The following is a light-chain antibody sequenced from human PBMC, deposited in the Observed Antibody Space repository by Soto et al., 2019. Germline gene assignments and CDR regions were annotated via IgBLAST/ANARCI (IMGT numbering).Light chain of an antibody. CDR3: SSYTSSSTVI. J-gene: IGLJ2*01. V-gene: IGLV2-14*01. CDR1: SSDVGAYKY. Sequence: QSALTQPASVSGSPGQSITISCTGSSSDVGAYKYVSWYQQHPGKAPKLLIYEVSNRPSGVSNRFSGSKSGNTASLTISGLRAEDEADYHCSSYTSSSTVIFGGGTKLTVL. CDR2: EVS.